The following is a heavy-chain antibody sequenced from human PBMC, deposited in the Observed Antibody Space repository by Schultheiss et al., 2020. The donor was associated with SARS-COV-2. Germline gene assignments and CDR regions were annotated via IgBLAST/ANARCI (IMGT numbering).Heavy chain of an antibody. CDR2: ISGYNGKT. CDR3: ARDSTRRKHSVNRGFDY. Sequence: ASVKVSCKASGYTFTSYDINWVRQATGQGLEWMGWISGYNGKTKYAEKFQGRVTMTTDTSTSTAYMEMRRLRSDDTAVYYCARDSTRRKHSVNRGFDYWGQGTLVTVSS. CDR1: GYTFTSYD. V-gene: IGHV1-18*01. D-gene: IGHD5/OR15-5a*01. J-gene: IGHJ4*02.